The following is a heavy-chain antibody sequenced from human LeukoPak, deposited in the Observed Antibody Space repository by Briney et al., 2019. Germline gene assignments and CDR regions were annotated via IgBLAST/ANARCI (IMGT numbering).Heavy chain of an antibody. CDR3: ATVVGATRDYYYYYGMDV. D-gene: IGHD1-26*01. CDR2: FDPEDGDT. V-gene: IGHV1-24*01. J-gene: IGHJ6*02. CDR1: GYTLTELS. Sequence: ASVKVSCKVSGYTLTELSMHWVRQAPGKGLEWMGGFDPEDGDTIYAQKFQGRVTMTEDTSTDTAYIELSSLRSEDTAVYYCATVVGATRDYYYYYGMDVWGQGTTVTVSS.